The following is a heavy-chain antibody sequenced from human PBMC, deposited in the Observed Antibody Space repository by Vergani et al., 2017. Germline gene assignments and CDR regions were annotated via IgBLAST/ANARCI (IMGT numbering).Heavy chain of an antibody. CDR3: AAPSSGLPEPYYYMDV. CDR1: GYTFTSYA. Sequence: QVQLVQSGSELKKPGASVKVSCKASGYTFTSYAMNWVRQAPGQGLEWMGWINTNTGNPTDAQGFTGRFVFSLDTSVSTAYLQISSLKAEDTAVYYCAAPSSGLPEPYYYMDVWGKGTTVTVSS. J-gene: IGHJ6*03. D-gene: IGHD2-15*01. CDR2: INTNTGNP. V-gene: IGHV7-4-1*02.